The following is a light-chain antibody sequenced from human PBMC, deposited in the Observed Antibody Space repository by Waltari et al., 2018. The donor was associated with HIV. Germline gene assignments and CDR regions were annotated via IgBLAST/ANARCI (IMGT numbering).Light chain of an antibody. CDR2: EVS. V-gene: IGLV2-23*02. CDR3: CSYAGSSTLV. J-gene: IGLJ2*01. Sequence: SALTQPASVSGSPGQSITLSRTGTSSDPGSYNLFSWYQQHPGKAPKLMIYEVSKRPSGVSNRFSGSKSGNTASLTISGLQAEDEAYYYCCSYAGSSTLVFGGGTKLTVL. CDR1: SSDPGSYNL.